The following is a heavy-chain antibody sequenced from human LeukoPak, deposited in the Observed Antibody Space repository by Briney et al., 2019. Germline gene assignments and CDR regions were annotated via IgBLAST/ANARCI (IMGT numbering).Heavy chain of an antibody. CDR3: ARDEVATIGGYYYYYMDV. D-gene: IGHD5-12*01. CDR1: GFTFSTFW. V-gene: IGHV3-74*01. Sequence: GGSLRLSCATSGFTFSTFWMHWVRQAPGKGLVWVSRINHDGSSTNYADSVKGRFTISRDNAKNTLYLQMNSLRAEDTAVYYCARDEVATIGGYYYYYMDVWGKGTTVTISS. CDR2: INHDGSST. J-gene: IGHJ6*03.